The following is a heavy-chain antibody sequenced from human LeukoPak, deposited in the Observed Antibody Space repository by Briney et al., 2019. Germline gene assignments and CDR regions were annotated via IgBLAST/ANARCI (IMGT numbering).Heavy chain of an antibody. D-gene: IGHD1-26*01. Sequence: SETLSLTCTVSGGSVSSRSYYWSWIRQPPGKRLEWIGYCYYSGITNYNPFLKSRVTMSVDTSKNQFSLKLTSVTAADTAVYYCARDQDGATFLDYWGQGALVTVSS. V-gene: IGHV4-61*01. CDR2: CYYSGIT. CDR3: ARDQDGATFLDY. CDR1: GGSVSSRSYY. J-gene: IGHJ4*02.